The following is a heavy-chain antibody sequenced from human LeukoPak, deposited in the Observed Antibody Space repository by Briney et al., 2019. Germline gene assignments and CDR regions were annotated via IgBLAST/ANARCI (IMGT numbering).Heavy chain of an antibody. V-gene: IGHV3-21*01. CDR1: GFTFSSYS. CDR2: TSSSSSYI. CDR3: ARAQYSGYEPLDAFDI. D-gene: IGHD5-12*01. Sequence: GGSLRLSCAASGFTFSSYSMNWVRRAPGKGLEWVSSTSSSSSYIYYADSVKGRFTISRDNAKNSLYLQMNSLRAEDTAVYYCARAQYSGYEPLDAFDIWGQGTMVTVSS. J-gene: IGHJ3*02.